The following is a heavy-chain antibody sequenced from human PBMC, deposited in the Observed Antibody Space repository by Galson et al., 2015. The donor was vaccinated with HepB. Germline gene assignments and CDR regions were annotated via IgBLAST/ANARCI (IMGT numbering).Heavy chain of an antibody. V-gene: IGHV3-21*01. CDR1: GFTFRTFT. J-gene: IGHJ3*02. D-gene: IGHD2-21*01. CDR2: ISSDNADI. CDR3: TKEARLCDADRCSSGFSGFDI. Sequence: SLRLSCAASGFTFRTFTMNWVRQAPGKGLEWVASISSDNADIHYAESVKGRFTISRDNARKSLYLQMNSLSVEDTALYYCTKEARLCDADRCSSGFSGFDIWGQGTM.